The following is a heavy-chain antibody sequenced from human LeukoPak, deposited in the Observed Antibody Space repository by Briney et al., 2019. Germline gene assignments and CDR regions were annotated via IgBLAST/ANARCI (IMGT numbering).Heavy chain of an antibody. J-gene: IGHJ4*02. D-gene: IGHD4-11*01. Sequence: PGGSLRLSCTASGFTYSLYGKHWVRQAPGKGLEWVAVIWSDGTEKYYADAVKGRFTISRDNSRNTLYLQMNSLRGKDTTVYYCAKDAQSGFDYSNSLEYWGQGTLVTVSS. CDR2: IWSDGTEK. CDR1: GFTYSLYG. V-gene: IGHV3-33*06. CDR3: AKDAQSGFDYSNSLEY.